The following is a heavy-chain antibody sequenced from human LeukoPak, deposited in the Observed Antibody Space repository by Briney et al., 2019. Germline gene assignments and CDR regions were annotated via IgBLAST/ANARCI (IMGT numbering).Heavy chain of an antibody. CDR2: IKQDGSEK. CDR1: GFTFSSYW. V-gene: IGHV3-7*01. Sequence: SGGSLRLSCAASGFTFSSYWMSWVRQAPGKGLEWVANIKQDGSEKYYVDSVKGRFTISRDNAKNSLYLQMNSLRAEDTTIYYCARVMMGATVTTFHYYCMDVWGVGTTVTVSS. CDR3: ARVMMGATVTTFHYYCMDV. D-gene: IGHD4-11*01. J-gene: IGHJ6*03.